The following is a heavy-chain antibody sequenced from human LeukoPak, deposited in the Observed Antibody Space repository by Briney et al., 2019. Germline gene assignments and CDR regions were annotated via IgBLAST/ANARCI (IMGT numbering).Heavy chain of an antibody. CDR1: GFTFSSYS. D-gene: IGHD4-17*01. Sequence: GGSLRLSCAASGFTFSSYSMNWVRQAPGKGLEWVSYISSSSSTIYYADSVKGRFTISRDNAKNSPYLQMNSLRAEDTAVYYCARMTTVTSFDYWGQASLVTVSS. CDR2: ISSSSSTI. V-gene: IGHV3-48*01. J-gene: IGHJ4*02. CDR3: ARMTTVTSFDY.